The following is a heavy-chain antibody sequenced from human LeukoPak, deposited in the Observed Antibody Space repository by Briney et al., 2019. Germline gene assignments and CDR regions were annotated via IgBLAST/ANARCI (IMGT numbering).Heavy chain of an antibody. CDR2: ISAYNGNT. Sequence: GASVKVFCKASGYTFTSYGISWVRQAPGQGLEWMGWISAYNGNTNYAQKLQGRVTMTTDTSTSTAYMELRSLRSDDTAVYYCARAVGARMGKNHFDYWGQGTLVTVSS. J-gene: IGHJ4*02. V-gene: IGHV1-18*01. CDR1: GYTFTSYG. CDR3: ARAVGARMGKNHFDY. D-gene: IGHD1-26*01.